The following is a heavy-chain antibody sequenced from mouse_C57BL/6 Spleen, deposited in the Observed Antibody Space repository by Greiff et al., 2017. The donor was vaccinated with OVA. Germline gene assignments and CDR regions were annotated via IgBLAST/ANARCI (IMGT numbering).Heavy chain of an antibody. CDR1: GFTFSSYA. J-gene: IGHJ4*01. CDR2: ISSGGDYI. D-gene: IGHD1-1*01. V-gene: IGHV5-9-1*02. CDR3: TRGTTVDYYAMDY. Sequence: EVQRVESGEGLVKPGGSLKLSCAASGFTFSSYAMSWVRQTPEKRLEWVAYISSGGDYIYYADTVKGRFTISRDNARNTLYLQMSSLKSEDTAMYYCTRGTTVDYYAMDYWGQGTSVTVSS.